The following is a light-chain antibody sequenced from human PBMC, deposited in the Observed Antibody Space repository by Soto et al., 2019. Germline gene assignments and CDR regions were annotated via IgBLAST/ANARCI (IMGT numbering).Light chain of an antibody. Sequence: DLPLTQSPSTLSASLGHNVTLTCRSSQSISKWLAWYQQKPGRAPNLLISDASSLERGVPSRFSGSGSGTEFTLTISSLQTDDFATYYCQQYSSYLITFGGGTKVDIK. V-gene: IGKV1-5*01. CDR1: QSISKW. CDR2: DAS. CDR3: QQYSSYLIT. J-gene: IGKJ4*01.